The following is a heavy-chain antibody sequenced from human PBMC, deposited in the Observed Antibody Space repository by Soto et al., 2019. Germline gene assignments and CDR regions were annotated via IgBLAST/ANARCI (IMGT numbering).Heavy chain of an antibody. D-gene: IGHD2-2*02. CDR2: IWYDGSNK. CDR1: GFTFSSYG. Sequence: QLQLVESGGGVVQPGRSLRLSCAASGFTFSSYGMHWVRQAPGKGLEWVAVIWYDGSNKYYADSVKGRFIISRDNSKNTLYLQMNSLRAEDTAVYYCARELGYCSGTSCYKGYYGMDVWGPGTTVTV. V-gene: IGHV3-33*01. CDR3: ARELGYCSGTSCYKGYYGMDV. J-gene: IGHJ6*02.